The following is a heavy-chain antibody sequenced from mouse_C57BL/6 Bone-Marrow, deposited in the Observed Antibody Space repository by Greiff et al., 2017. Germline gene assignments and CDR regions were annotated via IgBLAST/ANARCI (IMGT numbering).Heavy chain of an antibody. V-gene: IGHV1-81*01. Sequence: QVQLQQSGAELARPGASVKLSCKASGYTFTSYGISWVKQRTGQGLEWIGEIYPRSGNTYYNEKFKGKATLTADKSSSTAYMELRGLTSEDSAVYFCARKAYYGSSYGYWGTGTTLTVSS. CDR1: GYTFTSYG. J-gene: IGHJ2*01. CDR2: IYPRSGNT. D-gene: IGHD1-1*01. CDR3: ARKAYYGSSYGY.